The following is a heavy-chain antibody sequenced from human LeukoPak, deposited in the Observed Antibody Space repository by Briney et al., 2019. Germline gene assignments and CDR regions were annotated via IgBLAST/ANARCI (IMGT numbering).Heavy chain of an antibody. V-gene: IGHV1-2*02. CDR3: ASLPNSGYEREAFDY. D-gene: IGHD5-12*01. Sequence: ASVKVSCKTSGYSFTTFDINWVRQVPGQGLEWMGWINPNSGGTNYAQKFQGRVTMTRDTSISTAYMELSRLRSDDTAVYYCASLPNSGYEREAFDYWGQGTLVTVSS. J-gene: IGHJ4*02. CDR2: INPNSGGT. CDR1: GYSFTTFD.